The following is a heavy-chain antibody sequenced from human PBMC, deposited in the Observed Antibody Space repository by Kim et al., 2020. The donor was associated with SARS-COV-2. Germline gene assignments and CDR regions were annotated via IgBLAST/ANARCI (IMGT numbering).Heavy chain of an antibody. Sequence: SETLSLTCTVSSGSISSYYWSWIRQPPGKGLEWIGYIYYSGSTKYNPSLKSRVTISVDTSRNQFSLKLSSVTTADTAVYYCARPYYDILTGYYPEYFQHWGQGTLVTVSS. J-gene: IGHJ1*01. D-gene: IGHD3-9*01. V-gene: IGHV4-59*01. CDR2: IYYSGST. CDR3: ARPYYDILTGYYPEYFQH. CDR1: SGSISSYY.